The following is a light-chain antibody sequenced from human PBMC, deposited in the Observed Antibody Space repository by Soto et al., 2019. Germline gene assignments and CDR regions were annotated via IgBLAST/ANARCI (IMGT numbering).Light chain of an antibody. CDR3: QQHKTYPPT. J-gene: IGKJ1*01. CDR1: LGISNY. Sequence: DIQLTQSPSLLSASVGDRVTITCRASLGISNYLAWYPQQPGKAPNLLMSAASTLQSGVPSRFRGSGSGTEFTLTISSLQPEHCATDACQQHKTYPPTFGQGTKVEVK. CDR2: AAS. V-gene: IGKV1-9*01.